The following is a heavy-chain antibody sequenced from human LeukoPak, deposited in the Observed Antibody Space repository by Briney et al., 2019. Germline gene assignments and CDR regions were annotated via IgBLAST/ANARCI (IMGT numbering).Heavy chain of an antibody. CDR1: GYSFTCYW. CDR3: ARQTAMGRSGDY. CDR2: IDPSDSDI. D-gene: IGHD7-27*01. Sequence: PGESLKISCKASGYSFTCYWIGWVRQMPGKGLEWMGIIDPSDSDIRYTPSFQGQVTISADKSLSTAYLQWNSLKASDTAIYYCARQTAMGRSGDYWGQGTLVTVSS. V-gene: IGHV5-51*01. J-gene: IGHJ4*02.